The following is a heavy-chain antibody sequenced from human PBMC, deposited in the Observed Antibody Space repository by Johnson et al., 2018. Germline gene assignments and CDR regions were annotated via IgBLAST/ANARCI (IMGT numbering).Heavy chain of an antibody. CDR2: ISGSGGST. Sequence: VQLVQSGGGLVQPGGSLRVSCAASGFTFSSYAMSWVRQAPGRGLEWVSDISGSGGSTFYADSVKGRFTISRDNSKNTVYVQINSLRAEDTAVYYGAKGSGSAHYYMDVWGKGTTVTVSS. J-gene: IGHJ6*03. V-gene: IGHV3-23*04. CDR1: GFTFSSYA. CDR3: AKGSGSAHYYMDV.